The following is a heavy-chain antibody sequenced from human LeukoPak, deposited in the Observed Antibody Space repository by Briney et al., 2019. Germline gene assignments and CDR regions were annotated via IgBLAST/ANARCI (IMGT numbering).Heavy chain of an antibody. V-gene: IGHV4-4*08. J-gene: IGHJ5*02. D-gene: IGHD6-13*01. CDR2: IYHSGST. CDR1: GGSISSYY. Sequence: SETLSLTCTGSGGSISSYYWSWLRQAPGKGLEWIGYIYHSGSTYYNPSLKSRVTISVDTSKNQFSLKLSSVTAADTAVYYCASSKAHLTTSWYGTWFDPWGQGTLVTVSS. CDR3: ASSKAHLTTSWYGTWFDP.